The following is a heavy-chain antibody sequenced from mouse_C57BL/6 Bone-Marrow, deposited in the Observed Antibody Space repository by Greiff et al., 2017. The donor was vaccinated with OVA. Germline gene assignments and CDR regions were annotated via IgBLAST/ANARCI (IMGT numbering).Heavy chain of an antibody. V-gene: IGHV1-81*01. J-gene: IGHJ2*01. D-gene: IGHD1-1*01. CDR3: ARRLLRYPFDY. CDR2: IYPRSGNT. Sequence: QVHVKQSGAELARPGASVKLSCKASGYTFTSYGISWVKQRTGQGLEWIGEIYPRSGNTYYNEKFKGKATLTADKSSSTAYMELRSLTSEDSAVYFCARRLLRYPFDYWGQGTTLTVSS. CDR1: GYTFTSYG.